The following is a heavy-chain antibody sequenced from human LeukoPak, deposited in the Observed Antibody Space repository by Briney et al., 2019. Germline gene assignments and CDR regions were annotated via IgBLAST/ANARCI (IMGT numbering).Heavy chain of an antibody. D-gene: IGHD5-12*01. CDR2: IYYSGST. CDR1: GGSVSSGSYY. J-gene: IGHJ4*02. CDR3: ARVATISHFDY. V-gene: IGHV4-61*01. Sequence: SETLSLTCTVSGGSVSSGSYYWSWIRQPPGKGLEWIGYIYYSGSTNYNPSLKSRVTISVDTSKNQFSLKLSSVTAADTAVYYCARVATISHFDYWGQGTLVTVSS.